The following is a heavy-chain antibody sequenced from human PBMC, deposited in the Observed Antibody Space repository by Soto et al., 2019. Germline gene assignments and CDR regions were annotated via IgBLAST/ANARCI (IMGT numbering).Heavy chain of an antibody. CDR1: GFTFSSYG. D-gene: IGHD3-3*01. CDR3: AKDQVDNDFWSAKTWGWIDP. CDR2: ISDDGSKT. J-gene: IGHJ5*02. V-gene: IGHV3-30*18. Sequence: QVQLVESGGGVVQPGRSLRLSCAASGFTFSSYGMDWVRQAPGKGLEWVAVISDDGSKTNYADSVKGRFTISRDNFKNTLYLQMNSLRTEDTAMYYCAKDQVDNDFWSAKTWGWIDPCGQGTLVTVS.